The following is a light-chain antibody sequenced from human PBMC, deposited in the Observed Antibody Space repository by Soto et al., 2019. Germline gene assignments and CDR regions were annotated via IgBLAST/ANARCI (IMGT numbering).Light chain of an antibody. V-gene: IGLV1-40*01. CDR3: QSYDSSLSVV. Sequence: QSVLTQPPSVSGAPGQRVTISCTGSSSNIGAGYDVHWYQQLPGPAPKLLIYGNSNRPSGVPDRFSGSKSGTSASLAITGLQAEYEADYYCQSYDSSLSVVFGGGTKLTVL. CDR1: SSNIGAGYD. J-gene: IGLJ2*01. CDR2: GNS.